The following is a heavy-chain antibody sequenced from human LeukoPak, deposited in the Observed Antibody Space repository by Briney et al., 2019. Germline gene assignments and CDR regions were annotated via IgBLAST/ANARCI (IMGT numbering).Heavy chain of an antibody. V-gene: IGHV3-7*01. CDR3: ASGEIYCSSTSCYAFDY. Sequence: GGSLRLSCAASGFTFSNYWMSWVRQAPGKGLEWVANIKQDGSEKYYVDSVKGRFTISRDNAKNSPYLQMNSLRAEDTALYYSASGEIYCSSTSCYAFDYWGQGTLVTVSS. CDR2: IKQDGSEK. J-gene: IGHJ4*02. CDR1: GFTFSNYW. D-gene: IGHD2-2*01.